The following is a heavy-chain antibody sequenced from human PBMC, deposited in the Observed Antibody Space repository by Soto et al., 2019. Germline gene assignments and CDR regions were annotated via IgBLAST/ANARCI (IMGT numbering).Heavy chain of an antibody. J-gene: IGHJ4*02. D-gene: IGHD5-12*01. CDR2: IFSSGST. CDR1: GGSINTFY. CDR3: AREGSYSAYNFAHGIQLWSFDF. Sequence: SETLSLTCTVSGGSINTFYWSWVRQPAGEGLEWIGRIFSSGSTSFNPSLESRVAMSVDTSKNHFSLNLSSVTAADMAVYYCAREGSYSAYNFAHGIQLWSFDFWGQGALVTVS. V-gene: IGHV4-4*07.